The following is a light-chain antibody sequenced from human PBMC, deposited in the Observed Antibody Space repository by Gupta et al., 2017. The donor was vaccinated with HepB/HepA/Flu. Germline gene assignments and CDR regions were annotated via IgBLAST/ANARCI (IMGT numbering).Light chain of an antibody. CDR2: GNN. CDR1: SSNIGSNT. Sequence: QSVLTQPPSASGTPGQRVTIPCSGSSSNIGSNTVNWYQQLPGTAPNLLLYGNNQRPSGVPDRFSGSKSGTSASLAISGLQSEDEADYYCAAWDDSLNGVVFGGGTKLTVL. J-gene: IGLJ2*01. CDR3: AAWDDSLNGVV. V-gene: IGLV1-44*01.